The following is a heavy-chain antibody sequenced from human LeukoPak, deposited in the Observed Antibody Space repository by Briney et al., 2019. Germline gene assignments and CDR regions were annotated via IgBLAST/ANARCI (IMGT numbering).Heavy chain of an antibody. CDR3: ARGRYYDSSGYPFDY. CDR1: GYSISSGYY. Sequence: SETLSLTCTVSGYSISSGYYWGWIRQPPGKGLEWIGSIYHSGSTYYNPSLKSRVTISVDTSKNQFSLKLSSVTAADTAVYYCARGRYYDSSGYPFDYWGQGTLVTVSS. V-gene: IGHV4-38-2*02. J-gene: IGHJ4*02. D-gene: IGHD3-22*01. CDR2: IYHSGST.